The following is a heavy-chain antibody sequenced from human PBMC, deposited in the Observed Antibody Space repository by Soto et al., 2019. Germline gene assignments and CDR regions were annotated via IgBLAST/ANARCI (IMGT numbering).Heavy chain of an antibody. J-gene: IGHJ4*02. CDR2: INRSGST. CDR3: ARGSIIMVVPEY. D-gene: IGHD2-2*01. V-gene: IGHV4-34*01. CDR1: GGSFSGYF. Sequence: PSETLSLTCAVYGGSFSGYFWSWIRQPPGKGLEWIGEINRSGSTSYHPSLKSRATIPVDTSKNQFSLNLNSVNAADTAVYYCARGSIIMVVPEYWGQGTLVTVSS.